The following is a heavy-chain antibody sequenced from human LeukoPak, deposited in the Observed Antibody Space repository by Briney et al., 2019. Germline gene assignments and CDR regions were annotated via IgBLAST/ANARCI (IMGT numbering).Heavy chain of an antibody. V-gene: IGHV1-69*05. Sequence: ASVKVSCKASGGTFSSYAISWVRQAPGQGLEWMGRIIPIFGTANYAQKFQGRVTITTDESTSTAYTELSSLRSEDTAVYYCARDRYYYDSSGYPPTWGIGYWGQGTLVTVSS. D-gene: IGHD3-22*01. J-gene: IGHJ4*02. CDR2: IIPIFGTA. CDR3: ARDRYYYDSSGYPPTWGIGY. CDR1: GGTFSSYA.